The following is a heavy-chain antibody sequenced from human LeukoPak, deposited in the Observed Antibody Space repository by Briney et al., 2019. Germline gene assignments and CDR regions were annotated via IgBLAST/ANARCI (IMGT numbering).Heavy chain of an antibody. J-gene: IGHJ4*02. D-gene: IGHD2-15*01. CDR2: IYPGDSET. V-gene: IGHV5-51*01. CDR3: ARGEMRYCSGGYCYDY. Sequence: GESLKISCKGSGYSFTSYWIGWVRQMPGKGLEWMGIIYPGDSETRYSPSFQGQVTISADKSISTAYLQWGSLKASDTAMYYCARGEMRYCSGGYCYDYCGQGTLVTVSS. CDR1: GYSFTSYW.